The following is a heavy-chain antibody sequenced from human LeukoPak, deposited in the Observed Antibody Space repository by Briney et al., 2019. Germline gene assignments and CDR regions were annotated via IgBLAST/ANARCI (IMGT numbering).Heavy chain of an antibody. CDR1: GFTFSSYG. CDR3: AKDLSGSGSYLGL. J-gene: IGHJ4*02. V-gene: IGHV3-30*18. Sequence: GGSLRLSCAASGFTFSSYGMHWVRQAPGKGLEWVAVISYDGSNKYFADSLKGRFTISRDNSKNTLYLQMNSLRAEDTAVYYCAKDLSGSGSYLGLWGQGTLATVSS. CDR2: ISYDGSNK. D-gene: IGHD3-10*01.